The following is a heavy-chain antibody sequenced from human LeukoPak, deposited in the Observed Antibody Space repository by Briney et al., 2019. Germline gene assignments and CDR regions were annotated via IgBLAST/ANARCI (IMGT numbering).Heavy chain of an antibody. J-gene: IGHJ4*02. Sequence: ASVKVSCKASGYTFTDYYMHWVRQAPGQGLEWMGWINPNSCGTNYAQKFQGRVTMTRDTSINTAYTELSRLRSDDAAVYYCARDPEMATIFSDYWGQGTLVTVSS. V-gene: IGHV1-2*02. CDR3: ARDPEMATIFSDY. D-gene: IGHD5-24*01. CDR1: GYTFTDYY. CDR2: INPNSCGT.